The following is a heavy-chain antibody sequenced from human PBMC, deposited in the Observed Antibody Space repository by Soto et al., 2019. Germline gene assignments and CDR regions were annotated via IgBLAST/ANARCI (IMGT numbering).Heavy chain of an antibody. CDR3: AREGFDHRQDY. V-gene: IGHV4-4*02. CDR2: MFASGSS. Sequence: QVQLQESGPGLVKPSETLSLTCAVSGDSISSPNWWSWYRQPPGKGLELIGEMFASGSSNYNPSLNGRVTKSLDTSKNHFSLKLTSLAAADTAIYYCAREGFDHRQDYWGQGIPDTVSS. CDR1: GDSISSPNW. J-gene: IGHJ4*02.